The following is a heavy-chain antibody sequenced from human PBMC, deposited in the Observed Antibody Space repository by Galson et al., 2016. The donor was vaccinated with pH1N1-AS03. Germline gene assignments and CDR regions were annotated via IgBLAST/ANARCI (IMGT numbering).Heavy chain of an antibody. CDR3: GRSYNFDVGDY. D-gene: IGHD3-9*01. V-gene: IGHV1-18*01. CDR1: GYTFSRYG. CDR2: ANPHSGNT. J-gene: IGHJ4*02. Sequence: SVKVSCKASGYTFSRYGITWVRQAPGQGLEWMGWANPHSGNTRNAQKFQGRVTMTTDTSTNTAYMELRSLKSDDTAVYFCGRSYNFDVGDYWGQGTLVTVSS.